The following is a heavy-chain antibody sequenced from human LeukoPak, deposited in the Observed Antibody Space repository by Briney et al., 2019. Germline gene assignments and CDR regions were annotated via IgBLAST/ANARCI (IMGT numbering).Heavy chain of an antibody. CDR3: ARDVEYCSGGSCYAYDY. CDR2: IYSGGST. D-gene: IGHD2-15*01. Sequence: PEGSLRLSCAASGFTVSSNYMSWVRQAPGKGLERVSVIYSGGSTYYADSVKGRFTISRDNSKNTLYLQMNSLRAEDTAVYYCARDVEYCSGGSCYAYDYWGQGTLVTVSS. V-gene: IGHV3-53*01. CDR1: GFTVSSNY. J-gene: IGHJ4*02.